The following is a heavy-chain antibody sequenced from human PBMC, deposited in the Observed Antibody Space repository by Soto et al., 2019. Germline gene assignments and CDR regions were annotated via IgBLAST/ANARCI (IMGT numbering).Heavy chain of an antibody. V-gene: IGHV2-5*01. CDR2: IYWNDDK. J-gene: IGHJ4*02. D-gene: IGHD3-22*01. CDR1: GFSLSTSRVG. Sequence: LTCTFSGFSLSTSRVGVGWIRQPPGKALEWLALIYWNDDKRYSPSLKSRLTITKDTSKNQVVLTMTNMDPVDTATYYCALSLYYYDSSYFDYWGQGTLVTVSS. CDR3: ALSLYYYDSSYFDY.